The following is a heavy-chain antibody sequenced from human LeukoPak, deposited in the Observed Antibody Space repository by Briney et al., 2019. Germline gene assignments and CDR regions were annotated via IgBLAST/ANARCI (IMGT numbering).Heavy chain of an antibody. V-gene: IGHV3-9*01. CDR3: ARDRGSGYDFGAYYGP. J-gene: IGHJ5*02. CDR2: ISWNSGSI. CDR1: GFTFDDYA. Sequence: GGSPRLSCAASGFTFDDYAMHWVRQAPGKGLEWVSGISWNSGSIGYADSVKGRFTISRDNAKNSLYLQMNSLRAEDTAVYYCARDRGSGYDFGAYYGPWGQGTLVTVSS. D-gene: IGHD5-12*01.